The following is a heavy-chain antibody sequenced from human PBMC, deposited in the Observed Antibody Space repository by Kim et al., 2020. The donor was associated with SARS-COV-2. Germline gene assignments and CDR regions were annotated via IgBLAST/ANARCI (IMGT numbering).Heavy chain of an antibody. Sequence: SETLSLTCTVSGGSISSSSYYWGWIRQPPGKGLEWIGTIYYSGTTYFNPSLKSRVTISVDTSTNQLSLKLSSVTAADTAVYCCARSTSRRGGNFDYWGQGTLVTVSS. CDR3: ARSTSRRGGNFDY. CDR1: GGSISSSSYY. D-gene: IGHD2-2*01. J-gene: IGHJ4*02. V-gene: IGHV4-39*07. CDR2: IYYSGTT.